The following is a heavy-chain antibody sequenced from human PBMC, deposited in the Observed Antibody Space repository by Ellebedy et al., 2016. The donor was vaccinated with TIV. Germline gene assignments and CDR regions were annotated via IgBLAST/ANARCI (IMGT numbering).Heavy chain of an antibody. CDR1: GFTFSTYP. D-gene: IGHD3-16*01. CDR2: TSSDGSEG. V-gene: IGHV3-30-3*01. CDR3: AREGDRGYFQH. Sequence: GGSLRLSXAASGFTFSTYPMHWIRQAPGEGLEWVAVTSSDGSEGHYADSVKGRFTISRDNSKNTLYVQLNSLRTEDTAVYYYAREGDRGYFQHWGQGTLVTVSS. J-gene: IGHJ1*01.